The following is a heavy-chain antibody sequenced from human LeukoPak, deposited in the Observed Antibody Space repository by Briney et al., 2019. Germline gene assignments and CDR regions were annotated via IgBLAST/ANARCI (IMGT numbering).Heavy chain of an antibody. CDR3: ARDLRYSGSRDPDY. D-gene: IGHD1-26*01. Sequence: PGGSLRLSCAASGFTFDDYAIHWVRQAPGKGLEWVSGISWNSDSIGYADSVKGRFTISRDNAKNSPYLQMNSLRAEDTAVYYCARDLRYSGSRDPDYWGQGTLVTVSS. J-gene: IGHJ4*02. CDR1: GFTFDDYA. CDR2: ISWNSDSI. V-gene: IGHV3-9*01.